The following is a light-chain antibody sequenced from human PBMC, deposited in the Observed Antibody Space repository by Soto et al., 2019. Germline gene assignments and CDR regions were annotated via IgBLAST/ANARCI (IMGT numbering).Light chain of an antibody. CDR1: QRVSNF. V-gene: IGKV3-11*01. J-gene: IGKJ4*01. CDR2: DAS. Sequence: ESVVTQAPATLSLSPGARATLSCSASQRVSNFLAWYQQKPGQAPRLLIYDASTRATGIPARFSGSGSGTDVSRTISSVEPDDFAVYDRQQRRTWPPLTVGGGTKVEI. CDR3: QQRRTWPPLT.